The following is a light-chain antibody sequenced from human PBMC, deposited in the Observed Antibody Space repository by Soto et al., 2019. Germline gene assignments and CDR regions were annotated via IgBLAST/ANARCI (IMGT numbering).Light chain of an antibody. CDR3: QQYNNWPPIT. V-gene: IGKV3-20*01. J-gene: IGKJ5*01. Sequence: EIVLTHSPGAGSFSPLEMSALSFMSIQSVSSSYVAWYQQKPGQAPRLLXYGASSRATGIPDRFSGSGSGTEFTLTISSLQSEDFAVYYCQQYNNWPPITFGQGTRLEIK. CDR2: GAS. CDR1: QSVSSSY.